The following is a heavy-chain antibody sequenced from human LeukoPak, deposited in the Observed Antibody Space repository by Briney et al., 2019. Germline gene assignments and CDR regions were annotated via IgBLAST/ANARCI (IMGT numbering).Heavy chain of an antibody. Sequence: GGSLRLSCAASGFTFSSYSMNWVRQAPGKGLEWVSSISSSSSYIYYADSVKGRFTISRDNAKNSLYLQMNSLRAEDTAVHYCARSEAVAGTADYWGQGTLVTVSS. J-gene: IGHJ4*02. CDR2: ISSSSSYI. V-gene: IGHV3-21*01. CDR1: GFTFSSYS. CDR3: ARSEAVAGTADY. D-gene: IGHD6-19*01.